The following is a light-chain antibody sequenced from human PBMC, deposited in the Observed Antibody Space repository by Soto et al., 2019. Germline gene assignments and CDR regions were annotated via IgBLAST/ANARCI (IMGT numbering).Light chain of an antibody. CDR2: AAS. CDR1: EDVGDS. CDR3: QQYSLWRT. Sequence: IVLTQSTAIVSVSPGERVTLSCRASEDVGDSLAWFQQKPGQAPRLLIYAASRRASDVPARFSGSGSGTEFTLTITSLQSEDFAIYYCQQYSLWRTFGQGTKVDVK. J-gene: IGKJ1*01. V-gene: IGKV3-15*01.